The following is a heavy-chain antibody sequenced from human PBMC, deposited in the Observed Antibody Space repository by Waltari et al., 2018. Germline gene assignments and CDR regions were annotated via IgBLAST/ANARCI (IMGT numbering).Heavy chain of an antibody. V-gene: IGHV3-7*04. D-gene: IGHD4-17*01. CDR1: GSTFRSPW. Sequence: EVQLVESGGGLVQPGGSLSPPCPASGSTFRSPWMRWVRQAPGKGLEWLANIKEDGSEKYSVDSVKGRFTISRDNTQNSLFLQMNSLRAEDTAVYYCARADYGGTADYDYWGQGTQVTVSS. CDR2: IKEDGSEK. CDR3: ARADYGGTADYDY. J-gene: IGHJ4*02.